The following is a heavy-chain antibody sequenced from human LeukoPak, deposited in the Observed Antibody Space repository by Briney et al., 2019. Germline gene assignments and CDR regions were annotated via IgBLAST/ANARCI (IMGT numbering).Heavy chain of an antibody. Sequence: SVKVSCKASGGSLNNYAISWVRQAPGRGLEWMGGIIPILDTTHFAQKFQGRVSITADESTSTTYMELSSLRSEDTAVYYCARGAYLDWLGHFDYWGQGTLVIVSS. CDR1: GGSLNNYA. V-gene: IGHV1-69*13. D-gene: IGHD3-9*01. J-gene: IGHJ4*02. CDR3: ARGAYLDWLGHFDY. CDR2: IIPILDTT.